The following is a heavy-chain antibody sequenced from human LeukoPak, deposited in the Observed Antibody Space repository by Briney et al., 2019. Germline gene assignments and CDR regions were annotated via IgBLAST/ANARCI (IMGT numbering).Heavy chain of an antibody. Sequence: SETLSLTCTVSGGSISSSSYYWDWIRQPPGKGLEWIGSISYSGSTYYNPSLKSRVTISVDTSKNHFSLKLSSVTAADTAVYYCARHLAAGTTLPFDYWGQGTLVTVSS. CDR1: GGSISSSSYY. D-gene: IGHD6-13*01. J-gene: IGHJ4*02. V-gene: IGHV4-39*07. CDR2: ISYSGST. CDR3: ARHLAAGTTLPFDY.